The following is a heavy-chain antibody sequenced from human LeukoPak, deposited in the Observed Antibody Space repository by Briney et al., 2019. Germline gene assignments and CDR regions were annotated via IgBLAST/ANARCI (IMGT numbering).Heavy chain of an antibody. V-gene: IGHV5-51*01. CDR3: ARGPHSRFLAYCGGDCYSFDY. CDR2: IYPGDSDT. Sequence: MHGESLKISCKGSGYSFISYWIVWVRQMPGKGLEWMGIIYPGDSDTRYSPSFQGQVTISADKSISTAYLQWSSLKASDTAMYYCARGPHSRFLAYCGGDCYSFDYWGQGTLVTVSS. D-gene: IGHD2-21*02. CDR1: GYSFISYW. J-gene: IGHJ4*02.